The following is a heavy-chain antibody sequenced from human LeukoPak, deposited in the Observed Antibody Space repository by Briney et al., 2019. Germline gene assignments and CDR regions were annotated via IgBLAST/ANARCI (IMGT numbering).Heavy chain of an antibody. J-gene: IGHJ4*02. D-gene: IGHD5-24*01. CDR1: GGSISSYY. CDR3: ARSKMATITFDY. Sequence: SETLSLTCTVSGGSISSYYWSWIRQPPGEGLGWIGYIYYSGSTNYNPSLKSRVTISVDTSKNQFSLKLSSVTAADTAVYYCARSKMATITFDYWGQGTLVTVSS. V-gene: IGHV4-59*01. CDR2: IYYSGST.